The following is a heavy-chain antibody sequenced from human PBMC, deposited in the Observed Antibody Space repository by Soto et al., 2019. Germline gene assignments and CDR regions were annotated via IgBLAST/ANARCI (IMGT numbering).Heavy chain of an antibody. CDR2: IWYDGSNK. Sequence: QVQLVESGGGVVQPGRSLRLSCAASGFTFSSYGMHWVRQAPGKGLEWVAVIWYDGSNKYYADSVKGRFTISRDNSKNTLYLQMNSLRAEATAVYYCARDKEQLAPDYWGQGTLVTVSS. CDR1: GFTFSSYG. CDR3: ARDKEQLAPDY. D-gene: IGHD6-6*01. V-gene: IGHV3-33*01. J-gene: IGHJ4*02.